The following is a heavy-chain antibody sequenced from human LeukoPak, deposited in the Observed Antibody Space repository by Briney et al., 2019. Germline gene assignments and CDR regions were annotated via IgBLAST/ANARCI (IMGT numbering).Heavy chain of an antibody. CDR3: ARDGRMVRGVPFDY. J-gene: IGHJ4*02. Sequence: ASVKVSCKASGYTFNTFGITWVRQAPGQGLEWMGWINPNSGGTNYAQKFQGRVTMTRDTSISTAYMELSRLRSDDTAVYYCARDGRMVRGVPFDYWGQGTLVTVSS. D-gene: IGHD3-10*01. CDR2: INPNSGGT. CDR1: GYTFNTFG. V-gene: IGHV1-2*02.